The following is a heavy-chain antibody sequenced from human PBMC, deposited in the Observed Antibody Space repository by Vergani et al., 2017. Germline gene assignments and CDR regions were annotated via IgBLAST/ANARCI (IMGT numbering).Heavy chain of an antibody. J-gene: IGHJ5*02. CDR1: GYTFTSYY. CDR2: INPSGGST. CDR3: ARDKRSDNGWENWFDP. Sequence: QVQLVQSGAEVKKPGASVKVSCKASGYTFTSYYMHWVRQAPGQGLEWMGIINPSGGSTSYAQKFQDRVTMTRDTSTSTVYMGLSSLRSEDTAVYYCARDKRSDNGWENWFDPWGQGTLVTFSA. D-gene: IGHD6-19*01. V-gene: IGHV1-46*01.